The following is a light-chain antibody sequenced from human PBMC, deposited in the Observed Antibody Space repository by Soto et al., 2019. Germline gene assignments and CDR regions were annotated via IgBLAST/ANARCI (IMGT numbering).Light chain of an antibody. CDR3: QKYNSAPQT. J-gene: IGKJ3*01. CDR2: AAS. V-gene: IGKV1-27*01. Sequence: DIQMTQSPSSLSASVGDRVTITCRASQGISTYLAWYPQKPGKVPKLLIYAASTLQSGVPSRFSGSVSGTDFTLTISSLQPEDVATYYCQKYNSAPQTFGPGTKVDIK. CDR1: QGISTY.